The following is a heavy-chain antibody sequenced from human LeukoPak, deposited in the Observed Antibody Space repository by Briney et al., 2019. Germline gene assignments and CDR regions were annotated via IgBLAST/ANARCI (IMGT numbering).Heavy chain of an antibody. J-gene: IGHJ4*02. Sequence: PGGSLRLSCAASGFTFDDYGMSWVRQAPGKGLEWVSSISSSSSFRYYADSVKGRFTISRDNAKNSLCLQMDSLRAEDTAVYYCARESSGYFYWGQGTLVTVSS. D-gene: IGHD3-22*01. V-gene: IGHV3-21*01. CDR2: ISSSSSFR. CDR1: GFTFDDYG. CDR3: ARESSGYFY.